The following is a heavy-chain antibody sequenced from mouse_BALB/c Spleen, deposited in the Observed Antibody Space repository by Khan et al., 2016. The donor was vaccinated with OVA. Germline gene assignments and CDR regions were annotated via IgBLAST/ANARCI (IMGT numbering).Heavy chain of an antibody. D-gene: IGHD1-1*01. J-gene: IGHJ3*01. CDR2: INPSTGYS. CDR1: GYTFTNSW. CDR3: ANHGSSSAWLTY. V-gene: IGHV1-7*01. Sequence: QVQLQQSGAELAKPGASVKMSCKASGYTFTNSWMHWVKQRPGQGLEWIGYINPSTGYSEYNQKFKDKATLTADKSSSTAYIQLSSLTSEDSAVYYCANHGSSSAWLTYWGQGTLVTVSA.